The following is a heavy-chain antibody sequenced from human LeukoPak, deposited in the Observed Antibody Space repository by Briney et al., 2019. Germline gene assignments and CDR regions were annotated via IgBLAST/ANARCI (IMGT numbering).Heavy chain of an antibody. V-gene: IGHV3-30-3*01. J-gene: IGHJ6*02. CDR1: GFTFSSYA. CDR2: ISYDRSNK. D-gene: IGHD3-10*02. Sequence: PGRSLRPSCAVSGFTFSSYAMHWVCHAPGKGLEWVAVISYDRSNKYYADSVKGRFTISRDNSKNTLYLQMNSLRAGDTALYYCARDLHYYVAMDVWGQGTTVTVSS. CDR3: ARDLHYYVAMDV.